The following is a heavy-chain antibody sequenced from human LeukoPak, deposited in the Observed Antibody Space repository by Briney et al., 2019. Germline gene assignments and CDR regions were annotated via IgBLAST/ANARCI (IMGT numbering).Heavy chain of an antibody. J-gene: IGHJ4*02. CDR2: IKQDGSEK. V-gene: IGHV3-7*01. CDR3: ARETQAVYSSSFSM. D-gene: IGHD6-6*01. Sequence: GGSLRLSCAASGFTFSSYWMSWVRQAPGKGLEWVANIKQDGSEKYYVDSVKGRFTISRDNAKNSLYLQMNSLRAEDTAVYYCARETQAVYSSSFSMWGQGTLVTVSS. CDR1: GFTFSSYW.